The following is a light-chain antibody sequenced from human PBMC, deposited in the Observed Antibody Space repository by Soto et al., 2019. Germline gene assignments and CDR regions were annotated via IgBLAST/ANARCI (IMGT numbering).Light chain of an antibody. V-gene: IGKV3-15*01. J-gene: IGKJ1*01. CDR1: QSVSSN. CDR3: QQYINWPTWT. CDR2: GAS. Sequence: EIVMTQSPATLSVSPGERATLSCRASQSVSSNLAWYQQKPGQAPRLLIYGASTRATGIPARFSGSGSATEFALTISSLQSEDFAVYYCQQYINWPTWTFGQGTRVEIK.